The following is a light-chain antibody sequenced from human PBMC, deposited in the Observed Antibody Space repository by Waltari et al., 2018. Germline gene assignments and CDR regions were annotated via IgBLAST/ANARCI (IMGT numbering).Light chain of an antibody. Sequence: QSALTQPASVSGSPGQSITISCPGPSSGVGGYNYVSWYQQHPGKAPKLMIYDVSTRPSGVSNRFSGSKSGNTASLTISGLQAEDEADYYCCSYAGSIVFGTGTKVTVL. CDR2: DVS. CDR1: SSGVGGYNY. V-gene: IGLV2-23*02. J-gene: IGLJ1*01. CDR3: CSYAGSIV.